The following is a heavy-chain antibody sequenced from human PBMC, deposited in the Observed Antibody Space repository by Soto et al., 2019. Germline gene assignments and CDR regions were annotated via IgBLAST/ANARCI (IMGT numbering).Heavy chain of an antibody. CDR1: GFALTTTGVG. CDR3: AHESAVGNYFEY. Sequence: SGPTLVNPTQTLTLTCTFSGFALTTTGVGVGWIRQPPGKALEWLGIIYWDDDKRYSPSLKNRLTITKDTSENQVVLTLTNMDPVDTATYYCAHESAVGNYFEYWGQGTLVTV. D-gene: IGHD6-13*01. V-gene: IGHV2-5*02. J-gene: IGHJ4*02. CDR2: IYWDDDK.